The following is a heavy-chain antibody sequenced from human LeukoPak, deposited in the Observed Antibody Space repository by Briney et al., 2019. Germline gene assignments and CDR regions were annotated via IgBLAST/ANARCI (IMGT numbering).Heavy chain of an antibody. J-gene: IGHJ4*02. CDR2: IYSGGST. CDR3: ARELGSSWDY. CDR1: GFTFSSYD. Sequence: PGGSLRLSCAASGFTFSSYDMHWVRQATGKGLEWVSVIYSGGSTYYADSVKGRFTISRENSENTLYLQMNSLRAEDTAVYYCARELGSSWDYWGQGTLVTVSS. V-gene: IGHV3-53*01. D-gene: IGHD6-13*01.